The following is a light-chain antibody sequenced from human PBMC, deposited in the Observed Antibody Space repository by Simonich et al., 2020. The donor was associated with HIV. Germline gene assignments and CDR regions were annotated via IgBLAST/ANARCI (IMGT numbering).Light chain of an antibody. V-gene: IGKV1-5*03. CDR2: KAS. CDR1: QSISSW. J-gene: IGKJ4*01. CDR3: QQYNSYSST. Sequence: DIQMTQSPSTLSASVGDRVTITCRASQSISSWLAGYQQKPGKAPKLRIYKASSLESGVPSRFSGSGSGTEFTLTISSLQPDDFATYYCQQYNSYSSTFGGGTKVEIK.